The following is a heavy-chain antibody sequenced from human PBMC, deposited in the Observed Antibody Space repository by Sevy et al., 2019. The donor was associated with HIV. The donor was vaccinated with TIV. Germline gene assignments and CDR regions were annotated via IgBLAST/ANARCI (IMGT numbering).Heavy chain of an antibody. CDR2: IYPGDSDT. CDR3: ARFGSYRLSYYGTDV. Sequence: GESLKISCKGAGYSFTNYWIGWVRQMPGKGLEWMGIIYPGDSDTRYSPSFQGQVTISADKSISTAYLQWSSLRASDTAMYYCARFGSYRLSYYGTDVWGQGTTVTVSS. V-gene: IGHV5-51*01. D-gene: IGHD2-15*01. CDR1: GYSFTNYW. J-gene: IGHJ6*02.